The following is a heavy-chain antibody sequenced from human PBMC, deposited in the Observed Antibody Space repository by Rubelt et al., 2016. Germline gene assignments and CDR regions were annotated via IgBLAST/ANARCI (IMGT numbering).Heavy chain of an antibody. CDR3: ARGYCSSANCLFNWFDP. V-gene: IGHV1-18*01. J-gene: IGHJ5*02. Sequence: QVQLVQSGAEVKEPGDSVKVSCKASGYTFTSYGISWVRQAPGQGLEWMGWIRTYNGNTNYAQKLQGRGTMTTDTSTSTAYMELRSLRSDDTAMYFCARGYCSSANCLFNWFDPWGQGTLVTVSS. CDR2: IRTYNGNT. D-gene: IGHD2-2*01. CDR1: GYTFTSYG.